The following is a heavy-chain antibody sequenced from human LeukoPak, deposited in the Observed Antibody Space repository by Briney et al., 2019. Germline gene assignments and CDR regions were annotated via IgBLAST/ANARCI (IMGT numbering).Heavy chain of an antibody. V-gene: IGHV4-59*01. CDR1: GGSISSYY. Sequence: SETLSLTCTASGGSISSYYWSWIRQPPGKGLEWIGYIYYSGSTNYNPSLKSRVTISVDTSKNQFSLKLSSVTAADTAVYYCAREAASIAVAGTDLHGGKDYWGQGTLVTVSS. D-gene: IGHD6-19*01. J-gene: IGHJ4*02. CDR3: AREAASIAVAGTDLHGGKDY. CDR2: IYYSGST.